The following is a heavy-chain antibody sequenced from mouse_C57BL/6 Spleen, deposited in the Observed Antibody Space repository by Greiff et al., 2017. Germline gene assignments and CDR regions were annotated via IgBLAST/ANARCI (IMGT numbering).Heavy chain of an antibody. V-gene: IGHV1-53*01. J-gene: IGHJ4*01. CDR2: LNPSNGGT. CDR1: GYTFTSYW. D-gene: IGHD1-1*01. Sequence: QVQLQQSGTELVRPGASVKLSCKASGYTFTSYWMHWVKQRPGQGLEWIGNLNPSNGGTNYTEKFKSKATLTVDKSSSTAYLQLSSLTSDDSAVYYCARGDYGSSYNAMDYWGQGTSVTVSS. CDR3: ARGDYGSSYNAMDY.